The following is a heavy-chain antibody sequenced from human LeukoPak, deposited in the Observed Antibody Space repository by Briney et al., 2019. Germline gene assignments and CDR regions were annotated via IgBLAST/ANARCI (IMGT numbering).Heavy chain of an antibody. J-gene: IGHJ5*02. Sequence: ASVKVSCKASGYTFTSYGISWVRQAPGQGLEWMGWISAYNGSTNYAQKLQGRVTMTTDTSTSTAYMELRSLRSDDTAVYYCARQGGSPLSNWFDPWGQGTLVTVSS. CDR2: ISAYNGST. CDR3: ARQGGSPLSNWFDP. D-gene: IGHD5-12*01. V-gene: IGHV1-18*01. CDR1: GYTFTSYG.